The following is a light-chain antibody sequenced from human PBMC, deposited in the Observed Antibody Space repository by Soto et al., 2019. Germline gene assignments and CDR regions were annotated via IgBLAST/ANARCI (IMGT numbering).Light chain of an antibody. V-gene: IGKV3-20*01. Sequence: DIVMTQSPATLSMSPGERATLSCRASRGVSANYLAWYQQKPGQAPTLLIYGASIRAAGIPNRFSGSGPGTDFTLTIRRLEPDDFAVYYCQQYGSSPRTFGQGTKVDIK. CDR1: RGVSANY. CDR2: GAS. CDR3: QQYGSSPRT. J-gene: IGKJ1*01.